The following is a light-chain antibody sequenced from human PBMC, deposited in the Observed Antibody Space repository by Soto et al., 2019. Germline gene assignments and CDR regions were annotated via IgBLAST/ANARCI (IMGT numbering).Light chain of an antibody. CDR1: SSDVGAYNH. J-gene: IGLJ3*02. V-gene: IGLV2-11*01. CDR3: CSYAGSSTWV. Sequence: QSALTQPRSVSGSPGQSVTISCTGTSSDVGAYNHVSWYQQYPGKAPKLTIYDVSKRPSGVPDRFSGSKSGNTASLTISGLQAEDEADYYCCSYAGSSTWVFGGGTKLTVL. CDR2: DVS.